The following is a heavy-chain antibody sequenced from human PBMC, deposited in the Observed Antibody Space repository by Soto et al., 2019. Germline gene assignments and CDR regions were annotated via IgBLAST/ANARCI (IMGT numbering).Heavy chain of an antibody. J-gene: IGHJ4*02. CDR1: GGSFSGYY. D-gene: IGHD3-3*01. CDR3: ARVRTIFGVVIIPNYFDY. Sequence: SETLSLTCAVYGGSFSGYYWSWIRQPPGKGLEWIGEINHSGSTNYNPSLKSRVTISVDTSKNQFSLKLSSVTAADTAVYYCARVRTIFGVVIIPNYFDYWGQGTLVTVSS. CDR2: INHSGST. V-gene: IGHV4-34*01.